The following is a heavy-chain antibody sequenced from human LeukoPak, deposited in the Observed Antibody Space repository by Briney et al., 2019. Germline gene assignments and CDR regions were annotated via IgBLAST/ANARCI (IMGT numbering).Heavy chain of an antibody. CDR1: GFTFSDCY. CDR3: ARDSSSGSYLGDAFDI. V-gene: IGHV3-11*04. CDR2: ISSSGSTI. D-gene: IGHD1-26*01. Sequence: KAGGSLRLSCAASGFTFSDCYMNWIRQAPGKGLEWVSYISSSGSTIYHADSVKGRFTISRDNAKNSLYLQMNSLRAEDTAVYYCARDSSSGSYLGDAFDIWGQGTMVTVSS. J-gene: IGHJ3*02.